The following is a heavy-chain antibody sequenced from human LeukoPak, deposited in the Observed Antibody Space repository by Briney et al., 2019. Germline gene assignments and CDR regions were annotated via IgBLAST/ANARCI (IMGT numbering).Heavy chain of an antibody. V-gene: IGHV4-34*01. CDR3: ARRKRSGCSSTSCLLNWFDP. D-gene: IGHD2-2*01. J-gene: IGHJ5*02. Sequence: PSETLSLTCAVYGGSFSGYYWSWIRQPPGKGLEWIGEINHSGSTNYNLSLESRVTISVDTSKNQFSLKLSSVTAADTAVYYCARRKRSGCSSTSCLLNWFDPWGQGTLVTVSS. CDR1: GGSFSGYY. CDR2: INHSGST.